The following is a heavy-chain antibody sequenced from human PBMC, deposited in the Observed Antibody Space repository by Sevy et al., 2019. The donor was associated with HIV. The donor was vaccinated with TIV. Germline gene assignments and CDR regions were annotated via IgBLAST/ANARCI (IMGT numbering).Heavy chain of an antibody. V-gene: IGHV5-51*01. D-gene: IGHD3-10*01. CDR1: GYRFTSYW. Sequence: GESLKISCKASGYRFTSYWIGWVRQMPRKGLEWMRITYPGDSDTRYSPSFQGQVTISTDKSISTAYLQWSSLKASDSAMYYCARQYYGSGSYYNSFFDYCGQGTLVTVSS. CDR2: TYPGDSDT. CDR3: ARQYYGSGSYYNSFFDY. J-gene: IGHJ4*02.